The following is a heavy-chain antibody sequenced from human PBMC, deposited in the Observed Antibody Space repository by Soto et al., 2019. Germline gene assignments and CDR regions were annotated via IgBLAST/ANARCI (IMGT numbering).Heavy chain of an antibody. CDR3: GVNTTTAVAYFFNF. Sequence: SVKVSCKASGGTFSSYIINWVRQAPGQGLEWMGGIIPIFGTGIYAQKFQGRVTITADESTSTAYMELNSLRSEDTALYYCGVNTTTAVAYFFNFWGQGTLVTVSS. J-gene: IGHJ4*02. D-gene: IGHD3-22*01. CDR2: IIPIFGTG. V-gene: IGHV1-69*13. CDR1: GGTFSSYI.